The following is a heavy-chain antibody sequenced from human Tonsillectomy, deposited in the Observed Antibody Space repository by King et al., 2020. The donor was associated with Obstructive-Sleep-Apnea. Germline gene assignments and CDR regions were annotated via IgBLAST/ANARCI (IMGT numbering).Heavy chain of an antibody. D-gene: IGHD4-11*01. CDR2: ISAYNGNT. CDR3: ARDSASRTTPGWFDP. J-gene: IGHJ5*02. V-gene: IGHV1-18*04. Sequence: QLVQSGAEVKKPGASVKVSCKASGYTFTSYGISWVRQAPGQGLEWMGWISAYNGNTNYAQKLQGRVTMTTDTSTSTAYLELRSLRSDDTAVYYCARDSASRTTPGWFDPWGQGTLVTVSS. CDR1: GYTFTSYG.